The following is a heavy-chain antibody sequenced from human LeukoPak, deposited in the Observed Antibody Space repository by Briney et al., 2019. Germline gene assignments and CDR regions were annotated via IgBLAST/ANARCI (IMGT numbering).Heavy chain of an antibody. V-gene: IGHV4-39*01. D-gene: IGHD3-22*01. CDR2: IYYSGSS. CDR1: GDSISSSSYY. CDR3: ARRRYYDSTGFLD. Sequence: SETLSLTCTVSGDSISSSSYYWGWVRHPPGKGLEWIGDIYYSGSSYYSPSLKSRVTISLDTSKNQFSLKLRSVTAADTAVYYCARRRYYDSTGFLDWGQGSLVSVSS. J-gene: IGHJ1*01.